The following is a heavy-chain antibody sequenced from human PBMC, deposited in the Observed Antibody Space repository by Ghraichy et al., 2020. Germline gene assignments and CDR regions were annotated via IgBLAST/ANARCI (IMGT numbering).Heavy chain of an antibody. CDR3: ARGYSGNYRIDY. Sequence: LSLTCAASGFTFSSYWMHWVRQAPGKGLVWVSRINSDGSVTTYADSVKGRFTISRDNAKNTLYVQMNSLRAGDTAVYYCARGYSGNYRIDYWGQGTLITVSS. J-gene: IGHJ4*02. CDR2: INSDGSVT. CDR1: GFTFSSYW. V-gene: IGHV3-74*01. D-gene: IGHD1-26*01.